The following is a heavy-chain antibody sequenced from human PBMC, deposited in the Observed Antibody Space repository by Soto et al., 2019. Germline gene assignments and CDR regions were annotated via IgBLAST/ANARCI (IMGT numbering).Heavy chain of an antibody. CDR2: IIPIFGTA. CDR1: GGTFSSYA. J-gene: IGHJ4*02. CDR3: ASYFQGGVVTSFDY. Sequence: QVQLVQSGAEVKKPGSSVKVSCKASGGTFSSYAISWVRQAPGQGLEWMGGIIPIFGTANYAQKFQGRVTITADESTSTAYMELSSLRSEEMAVYYCASYFQGGVVTSFDYWGQGTLVTVSS. D-gene: IGHD2-21*02. V-gene: IGHV1-69*01.